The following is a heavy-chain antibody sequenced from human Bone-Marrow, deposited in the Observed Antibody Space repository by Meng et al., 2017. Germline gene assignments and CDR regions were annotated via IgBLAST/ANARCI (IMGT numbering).Heavy chain of an antibody. CDR1: GGSISRGGYY. CDR2: VYYSGTT. V-gene: IGHV4-31*03. D-gene: IGHD3-22*01. Sequence: QVQLQESGPGLVKPSQTLSLTCTGSGGSISRGGYYWSWIRQHPGKGLEWIGYVYYSGTTDYNPSLKSRVTISADTSKNQFSLKLSAVTAADTAVYYCASTYYYDSTGPNWFGPWGQGTLVTVSS. CDR3: ASTYYYDSTGPNWFGP. J-gene: IGHJ5*02.